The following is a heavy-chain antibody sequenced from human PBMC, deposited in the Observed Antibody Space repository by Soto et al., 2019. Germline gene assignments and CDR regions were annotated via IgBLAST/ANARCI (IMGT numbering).Heavy chain of an antibody. CDR1: GYTFTSYG. CDR3: ARELLILEWLLVGHYYYYGMDV. J-gene: IGHJ6*02. Sequence: QVQLVQSGAEVTKPGASVKVSCKASGYTFTSYGISWVRQAPGQGLEWMGWISAYNGNTNYAQKLQGRVTMTTDTSTSTAYMELRSLRSDDTAVYYCARELLILEWLLVGHYYYYGMDVWGQGTTVTVSS. D-gene: IGHD3-3*01. V-gene: IGHV1-18*01. CDR2: ISAYNGNT.